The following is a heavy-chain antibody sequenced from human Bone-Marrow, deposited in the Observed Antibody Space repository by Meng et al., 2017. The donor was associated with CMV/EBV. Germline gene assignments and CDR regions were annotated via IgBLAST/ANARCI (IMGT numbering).Heavy chain of an antibody. Sequence: GESLKISCAASGFTFSSYWMSWVRQAPGKGLEWVANIKQDGSEKYYVDSVKGRFTISRDNAKNSLYLQMNSLRAEDTAVYYCASASGSLYYYYYYGMDAWGQGTTVAVSS. D-gene: IGHD1-26*01. CDR2: IKQDGSEK. CDR3: ASASGSLYYYYYYGMDA. J-gene: IGHJ6*02. V-gene: IGHV3-7*01. CDR1: GFTFSSYW.